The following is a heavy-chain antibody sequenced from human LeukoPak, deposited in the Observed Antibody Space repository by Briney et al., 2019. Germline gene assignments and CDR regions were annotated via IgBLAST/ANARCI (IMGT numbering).Heavy chain of an antibody. V-gene: IGHV1-69*04. J-gene: IGHJ4*02. CDR2: IVPIFGIA. Sequence: SVKVSCTASGGTFSSYAISWVRQAPGQGLEWMGRIVPIFGIANYAQKFQGRVTITADKSTSTAYIELSSLRSEDTAVYYCARDLGYGDYGGWDYWGQGTLVTVSS. CDR1: GGTFSSYA. D-gene: IGHD4-17*01. CDR3: ARDLGYGDYGGWDY.